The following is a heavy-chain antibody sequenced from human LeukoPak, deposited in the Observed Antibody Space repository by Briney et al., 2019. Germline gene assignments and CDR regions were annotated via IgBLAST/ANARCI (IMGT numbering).Heavy chain of an antibody. D-gene: IGHD1-26*01. CDR1: GFTFSSYS. CDR3: ARDNRYSGSYYDAFDI. V-gene: IGHV3-21*01. CDR2: ISSSSYI. Sequence: GGSLRLSCAASGFTFSSYSMNWVRQAPGKGLEWVSSISSSSYIYYADSVKGRFTISRDNAKNSLYLQMNSLRAEDTAVYYCARDNRYSGSYYDAFDIWGQGTMVTVSS. J-gene: IGHJ3*02.